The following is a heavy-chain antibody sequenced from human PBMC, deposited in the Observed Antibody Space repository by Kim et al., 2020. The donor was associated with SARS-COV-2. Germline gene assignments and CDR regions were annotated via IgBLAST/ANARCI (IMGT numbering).Heavy chain of an antibody. Sequence: ASVKVSCKVSGYTLTELSMHWVRQAPGKGLEWMGGFDPEDGETIYAQKFQGRVTMTEDTSTDTAYMELSSLRSEDTAVYYCATVGRGDHYYYYGMDVWGQGTTVTVSS. CDR3: ATVGRGDHYYYYGMDV. CDR1: GYTLTELS. V-gene: IGHV1-24*01. CDR2: FDPEDGET. D-gene: IGHD7-27*01. J-gene: IGHJ6*02.